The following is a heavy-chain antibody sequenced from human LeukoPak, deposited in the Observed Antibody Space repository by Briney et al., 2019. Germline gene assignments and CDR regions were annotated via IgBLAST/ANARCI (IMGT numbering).Heavy chain of an antibody. CDR2: IYPGDSDT. Sequence: GESLKISCKGSGYSFTTYWIGWVRQMPGKGLEGMGIIYPGDSDTRYSPSFQGQVTISADKSISTAYLQWSSLKASDTAMYYCARSYDSNWFDPWGQGTLVTVSS. CDR1: GYSFTTYW. V-gene: IGHV5-51*01. J-gene: IGHJ5*02. D-gene: IGHD3-22*01. CDR3: ARSYDSNWFDP.